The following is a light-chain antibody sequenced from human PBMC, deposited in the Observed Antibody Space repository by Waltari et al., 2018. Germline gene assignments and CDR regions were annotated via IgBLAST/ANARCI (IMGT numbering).Light chain of an antibody. J-gene: IGKJ4*01. V-gene: IGKV3-11*01. CDR2: DAS. CDR3: QQRSNWPPA. CDR1: QSVRSY. Sequence: EIVLTQSPATLSLSPGERATISFRASQSVRSYLAWYQQNPGQAPRLLIYDASNRATGIPARFSGSGSGTDFTLTISSLEPEDFAVYYCQQRSNWPPAFGGGTKVEIK.